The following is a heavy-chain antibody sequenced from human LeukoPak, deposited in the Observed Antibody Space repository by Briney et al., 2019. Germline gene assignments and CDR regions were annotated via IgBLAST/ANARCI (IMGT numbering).Heavy chain of an antibody. CDR1: GGSISSYY. CDR3: ARDRQTSDYYYYYMDV. CDR2: IYYSGST. Sequence: SETLSPTCTVSGGSISSYYWSWIRQPPGKGLEWIGYIYYSGSTNYNPSLKSRVTISVDTSKNQFSLKLSSVTAADTAVYYCARDRQTSDYYYYYMDVWGKGTTATVSS. D-gene: IGHD1-1*01. V-gene: IGHV4-59*01. J-gene: IGHJ6*03.